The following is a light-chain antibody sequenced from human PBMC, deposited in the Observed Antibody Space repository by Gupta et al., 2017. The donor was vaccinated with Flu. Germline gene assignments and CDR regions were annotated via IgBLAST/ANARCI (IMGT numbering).Light chain of an antibody. Sequence: EIVMPHSPATLSVSPGERATLSCRASQSVGSKIAWYQQKPGQAPRLLIYGASTRATGIPARFSGSGSGTEFTLTISSLQSEDFAVYYCQQYYNWPPWTFGQGTKVEIK. V-gene: IGKV3-15*01. CDR2: GAS. J-gene: IGKJ1*01. CDR1: QSVGSK. CDR3: QQYYNWPPWT.